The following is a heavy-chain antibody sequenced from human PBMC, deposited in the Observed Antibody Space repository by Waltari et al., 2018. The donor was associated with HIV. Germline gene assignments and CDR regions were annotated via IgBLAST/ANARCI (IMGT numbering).Heavy chain of an antibody. J-gene: IGHJ1*01. CDR2: MYLGGRP. Sequence: QVQVQESGPGLVGPSETLSLTCSVYGGSISGYYWSWIRHTVANKMRPARKLEWLGGMYLGGRPDMRGDSSLLSMDMDTSKNQVSLKVRSVTAADSAMYYCVKSTFLGVMPADYFDVWGPGTLVTVSS. CDR1: GGSISGYY. V-gene: IGHV4-4*07. CDR3: VKSTFLGVMPADYFDV. D-gene: IGHD3-16*01.